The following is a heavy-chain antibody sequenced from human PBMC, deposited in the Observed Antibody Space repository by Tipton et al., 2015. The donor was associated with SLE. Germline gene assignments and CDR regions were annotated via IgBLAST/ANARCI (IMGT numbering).Heavy chain of an antibody. CDR3: PGAGTGNWFDP. Sequence: QLVQSGVEVKKPGASVKVSCKASGGTFSSYAISWVRQAPGQGLEWMGGIIPIFGTANYAQKLQGRVTMTTDTSTSTAYMELRSLRSDDTAVYYPPGAGTGNWFDPWGQGTLVTVSS. CDR1: GGTFSSYA. D-gene: IGHD6-19*01. J-gene: IGHJ5*02. V-gene: IGHV1-69*06. CDR2: IIPIFGTA.